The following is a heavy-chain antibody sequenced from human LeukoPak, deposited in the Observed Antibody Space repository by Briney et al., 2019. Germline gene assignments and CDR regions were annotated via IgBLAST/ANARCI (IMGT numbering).Heavy chain of an antibody. V-gene: IGHV4-34*01. CDR3: ARDSGSGTFT. J-gene: IGHJ5*02. CDR2: INHSGSA. D-gene: IGHD3-10*01. Sequence: SETLSLTCAVYGGSFSRYYWTWIRQPPGKGLEWIGEINHSGSANYNPSLKSRVTISVDASKSQFSLRLSSVTAADAAVYYCARDSGSGTFTWGQGTLVTVSS. CDR1: GGSFSRYY.